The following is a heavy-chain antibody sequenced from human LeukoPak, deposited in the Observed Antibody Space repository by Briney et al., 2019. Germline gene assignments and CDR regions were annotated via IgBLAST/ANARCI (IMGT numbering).Heavy chain of an antibody. Sequence: GGSLRLSCAASGFTFSSYAMHWVRPAPGKGLEGVAGISYDGSNQYYAVSVKGRFTISRDNSKNRLYLQMNSLRAEDTAVYYCARDDPPRENAFDIWGQGTMVTVSS. CDR2: ISYDGSNQ. V-gene: IGHV3-30-3*01. CDR1: GFTFSSYA. J-gene: IGHJ3*02. D-gene: IGHD5-24*01. CDR3: ARDDPPRENAFDI.